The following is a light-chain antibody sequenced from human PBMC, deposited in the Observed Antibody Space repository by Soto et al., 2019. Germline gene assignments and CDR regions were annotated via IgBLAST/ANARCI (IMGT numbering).Light chain of an antibody. CDR3: STWDDSQVI. CDR2: SDD. V-gene: IGLV1-47*02. CDR1: RSSIETNH. J-gene: IGLJ2*01. Sequence: QSVLTQPPSASGTPGQRVTISCSGSRSSIETNHVYWYQHLPGTAPKLLIYSDDRRPSGVPDRFSGSKSGTSASLAISGLRSEDEGDYYCSTWDDSQVIFGGGTKLTVL.